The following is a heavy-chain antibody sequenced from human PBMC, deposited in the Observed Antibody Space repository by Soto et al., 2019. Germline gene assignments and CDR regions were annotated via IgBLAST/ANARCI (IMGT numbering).Heavy chain of an antibody. J-gene: IGHJ2*01. Sequence: EVQLVESGGGLVQPGGSLRLSCAASGFTFSSYWMSWVRQAPGKGLEWVANIKQDGSEKYYVDSVKGRFTISRDNAKNSLYLQMNSLRAEDTAVYYCARDSYDFWSWERYFDLWGRGTLVTVSS. V-gene: IGHV3-7*01. CDR3: ARDSYDFWSWERYFDL. CDR1: GFTFSSYW. CDR2: IKQDGSEK. D-gene: IGHD3-3*01.